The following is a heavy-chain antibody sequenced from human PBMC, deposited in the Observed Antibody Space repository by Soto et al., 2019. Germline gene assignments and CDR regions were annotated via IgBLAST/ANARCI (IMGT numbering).Heavy chain of an antibody. CDR3: ARHLASSGPLRGYFDF. Sequence: SETLSLTCTVSGGSISSGDYYWSWIRQPPGKGLEWIGYIFYSGSTYYNPSLKSRVTISVDTSKNQFSLKLRSVTAADTAVYYCARHLASSGPLRGYFDFWGQGTLVTVSS. D-gene: IGHD3-22*01. CDR1: GGSISSGDYY. V-gene: IGHV4-39*01. J-gene: IGHJ4*02. CDR2: IFYSGST.